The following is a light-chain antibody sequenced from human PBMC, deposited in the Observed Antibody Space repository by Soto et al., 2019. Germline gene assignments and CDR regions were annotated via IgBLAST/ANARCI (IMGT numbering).Light chain of an antibody. J-gene: IGKJ1*01. CDR3: HQYNRWPPWT. CDR2: SAS. Sequence: EKVLTQSPATLSVSPGERATLSCRASPSVRSDLAWYQQKPGQAPRLLTYSASTRATGIPARFSGSGSGTEFALNLTSLQSEDSAVYYCHQYNRWPPWTFGQGTKVEIK. V-gene: IGKV3-15*01. CDR1: PSVRSD.